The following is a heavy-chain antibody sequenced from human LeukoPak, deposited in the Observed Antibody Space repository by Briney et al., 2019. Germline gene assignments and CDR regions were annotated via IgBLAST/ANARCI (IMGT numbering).Heavy chain of an antibody. V-gene: IGHV4-59*12. CDR3: ARDRVVRGGNAFDI. D-gene: IGHD3-10*01. Sequence: SETLSLTCTVSGGSISSYYWSWIRQPPGKGLEWIGYIYYSGSTYYNPSLKSRVTISIDTPKNQFSLNLSSVTAADTAVYYCARDRVVRGGNAFDIWGQGTMVTVSS. CDR2: IYYSGST. CDR1: GGSISSYY. J-gene: IGHJ3*02.